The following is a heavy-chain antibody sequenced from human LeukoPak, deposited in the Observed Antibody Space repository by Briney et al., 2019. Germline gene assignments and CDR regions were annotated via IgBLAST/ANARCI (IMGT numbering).Heavy chain of an antibody. CDR3: AKEIWPTVTIPRRTYFDY. V-gene: IGHV1-18*01. Sequence: GASVKVSCKASGYTFTSYGISWVRQAPGQGLEWMGWISAYNGNTNYAQKLQGRVTMTTDTSTSTAYMELRSLRSDDTAVYYCAKEIWPTVTIPRRTYFDYWGQGTLVTVSS. D-gene: IGHD4-17*01. CDR2: ISAYNGNT. CDR1: GYTFTSYG. J-gene: IGHJ4*02.